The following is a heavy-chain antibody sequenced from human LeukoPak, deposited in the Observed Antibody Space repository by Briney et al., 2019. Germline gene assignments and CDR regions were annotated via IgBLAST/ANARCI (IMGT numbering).Heavy chain of an antibody. Sequence: PGGSLRLSCAASGFTFSDFFMNWVRQAPGKGLEWVSSISDTSLYIYYADSVKGRFTISRDSSKNTVYVQMNSLRAEGTGLYYCAKDRGVWGQGTLVTVSS. CDR2: ISDTSLYI. D-gene: IGHD3-10*01. J-gene: IGHJ4*02. CDR3: AKDRGV. CDR1: GFTFSDFF. V-gene: IGHV3-23*01.